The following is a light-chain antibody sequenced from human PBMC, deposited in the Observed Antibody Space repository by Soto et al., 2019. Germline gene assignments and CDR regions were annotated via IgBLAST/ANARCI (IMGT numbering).Light chain of an antibody. V-gene: IGKV1-6*01. CDR3: QQYKSYSWT. Sequence: AIEMTQSPSSLSVSVGDRVTITCRASQGIRHDLGWYQQKPGKAPELLIYAASILQSGVPSRFSGSGSGTEFTLTISSLQPDDFATYYCQQYKSYSWTFGQGTKVDIK. J-gene: IGKJ1*01. CDR1: QGIRHD. CDR2: AAS.